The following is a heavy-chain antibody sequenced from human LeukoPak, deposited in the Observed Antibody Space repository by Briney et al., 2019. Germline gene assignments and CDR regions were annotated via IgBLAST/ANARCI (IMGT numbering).Heavy chain of an antibody. J-gene: IGHJ4*02. Sequence: PGRSLRLSCAASGFTFSSYGMHWVRQAPGKGLEWVAIISYDGSNKYYADSVKGRFTISRDNSKNTLCLQMNSLRAEDTAVYYCAKDRVVVPSLFDYWGQGTLVTVSS. D-gene: IGHD2-2*01. CDR1: GFTFSSYG. CDR2: ISYDGSNK. CDR3: AKDRVVVPSLFDY. V-gene: IGHV3-30*18.